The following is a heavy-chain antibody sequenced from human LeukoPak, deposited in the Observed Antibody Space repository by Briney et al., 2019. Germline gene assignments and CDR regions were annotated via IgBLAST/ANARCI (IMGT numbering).Heavy chain of an antibody. D-gene: IGHD6-19*01. CDR3: ARDRYSSGWYPLGY. J-gene: IGHJ4*02. CDR2: TNPNSGNT. V-gene: IGHV1-8*02. CDR1: GYTFTSYG. Sequence: GASVKVSCKASGYTFTSYGINWVRQATGQGLEWMGWTNPNSGNTGYAQKFQGRVTMTRNTSISTAYMELSSLRSEDTAVYYCARDRYSSGWYPLGYWGQGTLVTVSS.